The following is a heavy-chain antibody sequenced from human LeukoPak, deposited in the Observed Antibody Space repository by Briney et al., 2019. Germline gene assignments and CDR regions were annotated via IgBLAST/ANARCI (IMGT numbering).Heavy chain of an antibody. CDR3: AGQDDSSGGGGFDP. V-gene: IGHV3-21*01. J-gene: IGHJ5*02. CDR2: ISTNSNYI. D-gene: IGHD3-22*01. Sequence: PGGSLRLSCAASGFTFSTYNMNWVRQAPGKGLEWVSSISTNSNYIHYADSVKGRFTISRDNSKNTLYLQMNSLRAEDTAVYYCAGQDDSSGGGGFDPWGQGTLVTVSS. CDR1: GFTFSTYN.